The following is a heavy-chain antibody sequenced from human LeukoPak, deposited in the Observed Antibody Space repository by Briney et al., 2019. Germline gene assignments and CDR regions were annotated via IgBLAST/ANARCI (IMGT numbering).Heavy chain of an antibody. V-gene: IGHV3-7*01. CDR3: AKGGTTFDS. J-gene: IGHJ4*02. Sequence: GGSLRLSCAASGFIFRGYTMNWVRQAPGKGLEWVANIKYDGGEKYYVDSVKGRFTISRDNARNSLYLQMNSLRAEDTAMYYCAKGGTTFDSWGQGTLVTVSS. D-gene: IGHD4-11*01. CDR1: GFIFRGYT. CDR2: IKYDGGEK.